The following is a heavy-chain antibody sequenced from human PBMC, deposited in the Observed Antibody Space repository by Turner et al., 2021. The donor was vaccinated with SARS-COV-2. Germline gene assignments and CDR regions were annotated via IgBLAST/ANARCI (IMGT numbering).Heavy chain of an antibody. V-gene: IGHV3-21*01. Sequence: EVQLVESGGDLVQPGGSLRLSCAASGFTFSSYTMYWVRQAPGKGLEWVSSISSSSSYIYYADSVKGRFTISRENAKNSLYLQMNSLRAEDTAVYYCARGTYYYDSSVYSGTNWFDPWGQGTLVTVSS. CDR3: ARGTYYYDSSVYSGTNWFDP. D-gene: IGHD3-22*01. CDR2: ISSSSSYI. CDR1: GFTFSSYT. J-gene: IGHJ5*02.